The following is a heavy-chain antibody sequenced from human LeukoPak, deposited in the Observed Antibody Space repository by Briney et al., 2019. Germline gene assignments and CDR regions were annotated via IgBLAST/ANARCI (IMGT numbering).Heavy chain of an antibody. D-gene: IGHD6-6*01. J-gene: IGHJ5*02. CDR2: VSAYNGNT. CDR1: GYTFSTYG. Sequence: ASVKVSRKASGYTFSTYGISWVRQAPGQGLEWIGWVSAYNGNTNYAQKLHVRVTMTTDTSTSTAYLELRSLRSDDTAVYYCARDLIAVRPNWFDPWGQGTLVTVSS. CDR3: ARDLIAVRPNWFDP. V-gene: IGHV1-18*01.